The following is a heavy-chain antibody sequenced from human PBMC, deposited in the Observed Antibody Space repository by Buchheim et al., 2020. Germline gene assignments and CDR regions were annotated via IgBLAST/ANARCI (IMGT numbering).Heavy chain of an antibody. CDR3: ARGPRFIFTTYYYGMDV. J-gene: IGHJ6*02. Sequence: QVQLQQWGAGLLKPSETLSLTCAVYGGSFSGYYWSWIRQPPGKGLEWIGEINHSGSTNYNPSLKSRVTISVDTSKNQFSLKLSSVTAADTDVYYCARGPRFIFTTYYYGMDVWGQGTT. D-gene: IGHD3-22*01. CDR1: GGSFSGYY. V-gene: IGHV4-34*01. CDR2: INHSGST.